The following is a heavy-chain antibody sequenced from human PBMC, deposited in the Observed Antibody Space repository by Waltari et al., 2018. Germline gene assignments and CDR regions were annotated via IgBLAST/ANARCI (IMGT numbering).Heavy chain of an antibody. CDR2: INPSGGST. Sequence: QVQLVQSGAEVKKPGASVKVSCKASGYTFTSYYMHWVRQATGQGLEWMGIINPSGGSTSYAQKFQGRVTMTRDKSTSTVYMELSSLRSEDTAVYYCARASGRDIVVVPAAMGLDYWGQGTLVTVSS. V-gene: IGHV1-46*01. CDR3: ARASGRDIVVVPAAMGLDY. CDR1: GYTFTSYY. D-gene: IGHD2-2*01. J-gene: IGHJ4*02.